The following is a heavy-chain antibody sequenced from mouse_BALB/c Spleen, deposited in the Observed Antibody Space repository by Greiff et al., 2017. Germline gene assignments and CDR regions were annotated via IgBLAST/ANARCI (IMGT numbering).Heavy chain of an antibody. CDR1: GYTFTDHN. J-gene: IGHJ3*01. Sequence: VQLQQSGPELVKPGASVKIPCQASGYTFTDHNMDWVKQSHGKSLEWIGDINPNNGGTIYNQKFKGKATLTVDKSSSTAYMEHRSLTSEDTAVYYCARTRDYGGGFADWGQGTLVTVSA. V-gene: IGHV1-18*01. D-gene: IGHD2-4*01. CDR2: INPNNGGT. CDR3: ARTRDYGGGFAD.